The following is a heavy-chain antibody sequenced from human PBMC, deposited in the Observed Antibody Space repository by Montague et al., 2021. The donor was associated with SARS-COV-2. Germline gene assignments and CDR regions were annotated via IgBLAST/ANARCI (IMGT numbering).Heavy chain of an antibody. CDR2: INHGGST. CDR1: GTSFSGYY. V-gene: IGHV4-34*01. D-gene: IGHD3-10*01. CDR3: ARLRDGVVPSPILGVGPYYSYYYMDV. J-gene: IGHJ6*03. Sequence: SETLSLTCAVHGTSFSGYYWNWIRQPPGKGLEWIGGINHGGSTKXSPSLKSRLTISADTSKNQFSLKLTSVAAADTAVYYCARLRDGVVPSPILGVGPYYSYYYMDVWGRGTTVTVSS.